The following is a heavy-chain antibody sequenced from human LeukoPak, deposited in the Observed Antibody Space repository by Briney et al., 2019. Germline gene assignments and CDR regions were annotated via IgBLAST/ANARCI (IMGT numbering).Heavy chain of an antibody. CDR1: GGSFSGYY. D-gene: IGHD3-22*01. Sequence: SETLSLTCAVYGGSFSGYYWSWIRQPPGKGLEWIGYIFHSGSTNYNPSLKSRVTISVDTSKNQFSLKLSSVTAADTAVYFCAGRYYYDSSGQDYWGQGTLSPSPQ. V-gene: IGHV4-59*01. CDR3: AGRYYYDSSGQDY. CDR2: IFHSGST. J-gene: IGHJ4*02.